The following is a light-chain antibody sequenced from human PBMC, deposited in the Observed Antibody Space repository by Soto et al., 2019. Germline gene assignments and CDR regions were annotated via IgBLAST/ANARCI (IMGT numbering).Light chain of an antibody. Sequence: QSALTQPASVSGSPGQSITISCTGTSSDVGGYNYVSWYQQHPGKAPKLMIYDVSNRPSGVSNRFSGSKSGNTASLTISGLQAEAEAYYYCSSFTSSPPPVFGGGTKLTVL. CDR2: DVS. CDR3: SSFTSSPPPV. J-gene: IGLJ2*01. CDR1: SSDVGGYNY. V-gene: IGLV2-14*01.